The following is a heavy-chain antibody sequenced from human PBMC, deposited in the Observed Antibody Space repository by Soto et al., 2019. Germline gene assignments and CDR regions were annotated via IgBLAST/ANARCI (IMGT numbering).Heavy chain of an antibody. Sequence: QVQLVQSGAEVKKPGSSVKVSCTASGGTFSSYAISWVRQAPGQGLEWMGGIIPIFGTANYAHKFQGRVTITADESTSTAYMELSSLRSEDTAVYYCARSTAARSLIVPYGRDVWGQGTTVTVSS. V-gene: IGHV1-69*01. CDR3: ARSTAARSLIVPYGRDV. J-gene: IGHJ6*02. D-gene: IGHD6-6*01. CDR1: GGTFSSYA. CDR2: IIPIFGTA.